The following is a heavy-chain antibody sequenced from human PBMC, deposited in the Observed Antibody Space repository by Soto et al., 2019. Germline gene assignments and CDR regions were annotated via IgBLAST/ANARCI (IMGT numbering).Heavy chain of an antibody. V-gene: IGHV1-24*01. D-gene: IGHD2-8*01. CDR2: FDPEDGET. CDR3: ARGGHCTNGVCYSGHHAFEI. CDR1: GYTITELS. J-gene: IGHJ3*02. Sequence: ASVKASCKVSGYTITELSMHWVRQAPGKGLEWMGGFDPEDGETIYAQKLQGRVTTTTDTSTSTAYMELRSLRSDDTAVYYSARGGHCTNGVCYSGHHAFEIWGQGKKVRVSS.